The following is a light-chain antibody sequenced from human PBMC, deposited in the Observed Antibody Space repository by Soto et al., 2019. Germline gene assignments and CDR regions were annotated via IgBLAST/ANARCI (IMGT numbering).Light chain of an antibody. CDR1: QGISHY. V-gene: IGKV1-27*01. CDR3: QKYNRAPRT. J-gene: IGKJ4*01. Sequence: DVPMTQAPSSLSASVGDRVTITCRASQGISHYLAWYQQKPGKVPKLLIYAASILQSGVPSRFSGSGSGTDFTLTISSLQPEDVATYYCQKYNRAPRTFGGGTKVEIK. CDR2: AAS.